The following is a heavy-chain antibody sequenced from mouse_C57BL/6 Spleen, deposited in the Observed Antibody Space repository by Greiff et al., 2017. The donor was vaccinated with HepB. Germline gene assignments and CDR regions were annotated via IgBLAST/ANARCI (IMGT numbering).Heavy chain of an antibody. CDR1: GFTFSSYT. D-gene: IGHD1-1*01. Sequence: EVKLVESGGGLVKPGGSLKLSCAASGFTFSSYTMSWVRQTPEKRLEWVATISGGGGNTYYPDSVKGRFTISRDNAKNTLYLQMSSLRSEDTALYYCARHLTTVVARNWYFDVWGTGTTVTVSS. CDR2: ISGGGGNT. CDR3: ARHLTTVVARNWYFDV. V-gene: IGHV5-9*01. J-gene: IGHJ1*03.